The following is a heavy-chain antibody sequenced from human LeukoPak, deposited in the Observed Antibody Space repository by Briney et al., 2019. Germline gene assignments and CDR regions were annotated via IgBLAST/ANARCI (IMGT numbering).Heavy chain of an antibody. CDR2: TTTKAHGGTT. J-gene: IGHJ4*02. V-gene: IGHV3-49*04. D-gene: IGHD2-8*01. CDR1: GFTFRDYP. Sequence: PGGSLRLSCTGSGFTFRDYPISWVRQAPGKGLEWVGYTTTKAHGGTTEFAASVKGRFTISRDDLKSIVYLQMNGLKTEDTAVYYCTRKRRSSGVCPLIYWGQRTLVTVSS. CDR3: TRKRRSSGVCPLIY.